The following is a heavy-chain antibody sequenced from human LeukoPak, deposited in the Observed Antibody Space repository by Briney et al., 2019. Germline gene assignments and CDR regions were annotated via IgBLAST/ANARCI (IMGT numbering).Heavy chain of an antibody. Sequence: PGGSLRLSCAASGFTFSSYGMHWVRQAPGKGREGVAVICYDRSNKYYADSVKGRFTISRDNSKNTLYLQMNSLRAEDTAVYYCARDPAEYYYDSSGYSPLPGDWGQGTPVTVSS. D-gene: IGHD3-22*01. CDR3: ARDPAEYYYDSSGYSPLPGD. V-gene: IGHV3-33*01. J-gene: IGHJ4*02. CDR2: ICYDRSNK. CDR1: GFTFSSYG.